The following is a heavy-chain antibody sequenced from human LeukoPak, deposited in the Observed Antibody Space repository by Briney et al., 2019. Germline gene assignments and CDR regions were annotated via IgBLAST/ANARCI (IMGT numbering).Heavy chain of an antibody. CDR1: GGTFSSYA. Sequence: ASVKVSCKASGGTFSSYAISWVRQAPGQGLEWMGRIIPILGIANYAQKFQGRVTITADKSTSTAYMELSSLRSEDTAVYYCAREEEYYYDSSGYYNYWGQGTLVTVSS. J-gene: IGHJ4*02. V-gene: IGHV1-69*04. CDR2: IIPILGIA. D-gene: IGHD3-22*01. CDR3: AREEEYYYDSSGYYNY.